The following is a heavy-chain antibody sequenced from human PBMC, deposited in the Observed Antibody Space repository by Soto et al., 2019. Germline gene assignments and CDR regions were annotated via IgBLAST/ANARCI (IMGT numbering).Heavy chain of an antibody. CDR3: ATLPAATLKYYYYGMDV. J-gene: IGHJ6*02. V-gene: IGHV3-23*01. CDR2: ISGSGGST. CDR1: GFTFSSYA. Sequence: VGSLRLSCAASGFTFSSYAMSWVRQAPGKGLEWVSAISGSGGSTYYADSVKGRFTISRDNSKNTLYLQMNSLRAEDTAVYYCATLPAATLKYYYYGMDVWGQGTTVTVSS. D-gene: IGHD2-2*01.